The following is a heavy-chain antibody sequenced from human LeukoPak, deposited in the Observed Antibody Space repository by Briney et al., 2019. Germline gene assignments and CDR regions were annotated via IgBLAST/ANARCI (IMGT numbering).Heavy chain of an antibody. J-gene: IGHJ4*02. CDR2: IYSGGST. D-gene: IGHD5-24*01. Sequence: PGGSLRLSCAASGFTVSSNYMSWVRQAPGKGLEWVSVIYSGGSTYYADSVKGRFTISRDNSTNTLYLQMNSLRAEDTAVYYCARVTRDGYNTWYFDYWGQGTLVTVSS. CDR1: GFTVSSNY. CDR3: ARVTRDGYNTWYFDY. V-gene: IGHV3-53*01.